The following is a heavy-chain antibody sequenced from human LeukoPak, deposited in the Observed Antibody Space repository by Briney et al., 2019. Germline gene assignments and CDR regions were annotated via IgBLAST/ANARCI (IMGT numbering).Heavy chain of an antibody. CDR1: GFTVSSNY. J-gene: IGHJ6*02. CDR3: AKDQLGGSGWLYYGMDV. D-gene: IGHD6-19*01. CDR2: ISYVGSNK. V-gene: IGHV3-30*18. Sequence: GGSLRLSCAASGFTVSSNYMSWVRQAPGKGLEWVAVISYVGSNKYYADSVKGRFTISRDNSKNTLYLQMNSLRAEDTAVYYCAKDQLGGSGWLYYGMDVWGQGTTVTVSS.